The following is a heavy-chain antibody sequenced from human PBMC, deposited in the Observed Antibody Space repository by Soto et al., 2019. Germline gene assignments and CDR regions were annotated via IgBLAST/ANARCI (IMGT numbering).Heavy chain of an antibody. Sequence: SVKVSCKACGGSFSCCSSCWLRQATGQGLEWMGGIIPIFGTANYAQKFQGRVTIAADESTSTDYMELRSLRSEDTAVYYCAMDDVLQVRTRRNYYGMAVWGQGTTVTVSS. J-gene: IGHJ6*02. V-gene: IGHV1-69*13. CDR3: AMDDVLQVRTRRNYYGMAV. CDR1: GGSFSCCS. D-gene: IGHD3-10*01. CDR2: IIPIFGTA.